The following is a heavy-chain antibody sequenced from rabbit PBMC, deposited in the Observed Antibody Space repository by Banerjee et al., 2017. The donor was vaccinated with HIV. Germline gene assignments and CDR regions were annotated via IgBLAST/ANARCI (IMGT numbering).Heavy chain of an antibody. D-gene: IGHD5-1*01. Sequence: QSLEESGGGLVKPGASLTLTCTASGFTISSIYWICWVRQAPGKGLEWIACIYAGSYGNTYYASWAKGRFTISKTSSTTVTLQMTSLTAADTATYFCARDCGSSYHDYFNFWGPGTLVTVS. V-gene: IGHV1S40*01. CDR2: IYAGSYGNT. J-gene: IGHJ4*01. CDR1: GFTISSIYW. CDR3: ARDCGSSYHDYFNF.